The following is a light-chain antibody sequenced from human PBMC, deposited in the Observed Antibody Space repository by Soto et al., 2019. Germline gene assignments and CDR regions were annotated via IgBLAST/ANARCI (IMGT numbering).Light chain of an antibody. J-gene: IGKJ4*01. CDR2: GAS. Sequence: IQSVTSSSIAWHQQKPGQAPRLLIYGASSRATGIPDRFSGIWSGTDFTLTISIRYSHDCGVDYCLPYGSAPLVTCAGGTKVDIK. CDR1: QSVTSSS. V-gene: IGKV3-20*01. CDR3: LPYGSAPLVT.